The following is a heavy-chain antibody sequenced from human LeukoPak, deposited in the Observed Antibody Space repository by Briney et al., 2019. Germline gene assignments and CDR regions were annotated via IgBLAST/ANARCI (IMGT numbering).Heavy chain of an antibody. CDR3: ARSPHMAGFDP. CDR1: GFTFSSYS. V-gene: IGHV3-21*01. D-gene: IGHD2-21*01. CDR2: ISTSSGNM. J-gene: IGHJ5*02. Sequence: GGSLRLSCAASGFTFSSYSMNWVRQAPGKGLEWVSAISTSSGNMYYADSVKGRFTISRDNAKNSLYLQMNSLRAEDTAVYYCARSPHMAGFDPWGQGTLVTVSS.